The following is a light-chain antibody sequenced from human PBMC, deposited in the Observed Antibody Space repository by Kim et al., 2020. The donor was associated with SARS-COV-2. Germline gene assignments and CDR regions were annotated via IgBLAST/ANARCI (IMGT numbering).Light chain of an antibody. CDR3: QAWDSSTRV. CDR2: QDS. Sequence: VSPGQTASITCSGDKLGHKYACWYQQKPGQSPVLVIYQDSKRPSGIPERFSGSNSGNTATLTISGTQAMDEADYYCQAWDSSTRVFGGGTQLTVL. J-gene: IGLJ3*02. V-gene: IGLV3-1*01. CDR1: KLGHKY.